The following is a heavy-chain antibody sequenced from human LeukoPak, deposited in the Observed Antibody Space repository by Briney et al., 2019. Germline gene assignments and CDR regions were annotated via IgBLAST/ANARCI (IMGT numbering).Heavy chain of an antibody. CDR1: GYTFTSYD. D-gene: IGHD1-26*01. CDR3: ARAGSSYYYYYMDV. Sequence: ASVKVSCKASGYTFTSYDINWVRQATGQGLEWMGWMNPNSGNTGYAQKFQGRVTMTRNTSISTAYMELSSLRSEDTAVYYCARAGSSYYYYYMDVWVKGTTVTVSS. V-gene: IGHV1-8*01. CDR2: MNPNSGNT. J-gene: IGHJ6*03.